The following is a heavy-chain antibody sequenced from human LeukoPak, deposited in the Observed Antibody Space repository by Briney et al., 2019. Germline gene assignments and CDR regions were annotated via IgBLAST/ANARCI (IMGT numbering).Heavy chain of an antibody. V-gene: IGHV3-23*01. CDR1: GFTFSSYG. J-gene: IGHJ4*02. D-gene: IGHD1-26*01. CDR3: AKDLLGAKDY. CDR2: ISGSGGST. Sequence: PGGSLRLSCAACGFTFSSYGMSWVRQAPGKGLEWVSAISGSGGSTYYADSVKGRFTISRDNSKTTLYLQMNRLRAEDTAVYYCAKDLLGAKDYWGQGTLVTVSS.